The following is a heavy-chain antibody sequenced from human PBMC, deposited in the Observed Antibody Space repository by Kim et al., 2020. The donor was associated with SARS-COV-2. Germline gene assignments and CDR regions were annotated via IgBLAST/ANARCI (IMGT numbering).Heavy chain of an antibody. Sequence: GGSLRLSGAASGFTFSSYGMHWVRQAPGKGLEWVAVISYDGSNKYYADSVKGRFTISRDNSKNTLYLQMNSLRAEDTAVYYCARDQSAGYSSSWNDYWGQGTLVTVSS. CDR1: GFTFSSYG. CDR2: ISYDGSNK. V-gene: IGHV3-33*05. J-gene: IGHJ4*02. CDR3: ARDQSAGYSSSWNDY. D-gene: IGHD6-13*01.